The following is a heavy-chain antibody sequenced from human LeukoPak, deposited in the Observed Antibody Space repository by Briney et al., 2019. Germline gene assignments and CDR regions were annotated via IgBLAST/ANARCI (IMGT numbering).Heavy chain of an antibody. CDR3: ARVGDWNDLVY. Sequence: SETLSLACTVAGGSISRYYWSWIRQTPGKGLEWIGYILYSGTTTNYNPSLKSRVTISVDTSKNQFSLKLSSVTAADTAVYYCARVGDWNDLVYWGQGTLVTVSS. V-gene: IGHV4-59*01. D-gene: IGHD1-1*01. CDR2: ILYSGTT. CDR1: GGSISRYY. J-gene: IGHJ4*02.